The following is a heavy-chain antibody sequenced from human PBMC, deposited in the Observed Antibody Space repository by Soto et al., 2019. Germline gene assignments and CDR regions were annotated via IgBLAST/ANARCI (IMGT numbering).Heavy chain of an antibody. CDR3: ARAQGYGSVGY. Sequence: EVQLVESGGGLVKPGGSLRLSCAASGFSFSTYSMNWVRQAPGKGLEWVSSISSSSSYIYYADSVKGLFTISRDNAKNSLYLQMNSLRAEDTAVYYCARAQGYGSVGYWAQGILVTVSS. CDR1: GFSFSTYS. J-gene: IGHJ4*02. V-gene: IGHV3-21*01. CDR2: ISSSSSYI. D-gene: IGHD3-10*01.